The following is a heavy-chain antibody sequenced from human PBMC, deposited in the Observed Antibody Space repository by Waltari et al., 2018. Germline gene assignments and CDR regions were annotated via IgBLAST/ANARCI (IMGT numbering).Heavy chain of an antibody. CDR1: GFTFTGYY. D-gene: IGHD1-26*01. J-gene: IGHJ4*02. V-gene: IGHV1-2*02. CDR2: SNPNSGGT. CDR3: ARDKEGGLWATPY. Sequence: QVQLVQSGAEVKKPGASVKVSCKTSGFTFTGYYVHWVRQAPGQGLEWMGLSNPNSGGTNYAQKFQGRVTMTRDTSISTAYMELSRLGSDDTAVYYCARDKEGGLWATPYWGQGTLVTVSS.